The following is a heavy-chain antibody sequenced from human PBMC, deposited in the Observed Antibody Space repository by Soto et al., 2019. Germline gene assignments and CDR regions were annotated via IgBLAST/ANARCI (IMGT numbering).Heavy chain of an antibody. Sequence: QVQLVQSGAEVKKPGSSVKVSCKASGGTFSSYAISWVRQAPGQGLEWMVGIIPIFGTANYAQKFQGRVTITADESTSTDYMELSSLRSEDTAVYYCASKGGWDFGLVPRSRYGMDVWGQGTTVTVSS. CDR3: ASKGGWDFGLVPRSRYGMDV. D-gene: IGHD3-3*01. CDR2: IIPIFGTA. CDR1: GGTFSSYA. V-gene: IGHV1-69*01. J-gene: IGHJ6*02.